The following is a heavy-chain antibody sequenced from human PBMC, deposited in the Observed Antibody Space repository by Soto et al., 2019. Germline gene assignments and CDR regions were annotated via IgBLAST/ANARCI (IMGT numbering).Heavy chain of an antibody. V-gene: IGHV6-1*01. CDR2: TYSRSKWYY. D-gene: IGHD1-26*01. CDR1: GDSVTSNTAG. Sequence: SQTLSLTCDISGDSVTSNTAGWNWVRQSPSRGLDWLGWTYSRSKWYYDYALSVRSRITINPAIYKSQYSLQLNSVTPEDTAVYYCARGEQYSGRIFDYCGQGTLVTVSS. J-gene: IGHJ4*01. CDR3: ARGEQYSGRIFDY.